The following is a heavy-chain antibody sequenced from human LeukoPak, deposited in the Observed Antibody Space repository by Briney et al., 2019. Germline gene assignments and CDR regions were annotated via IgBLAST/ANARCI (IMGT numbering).Heavy chain of an antibody. CDR1: GFSFSSYW. D-gene: IGHD2-2*02. J-gene: IGHJ6*02. CDR3: ARDHCSSSSCYTYYGMEL. V-gene: IGHV3-7*01. CDR2: INQDRSEK. Sequence: GGSLRLSCAASGFSFSSYWMTWVRQVPGKGLEWVANINQDRSEKSYVDSVKGRFTISRDNAKNSLYLQMNSLRAEDTAVYYCARDHCSSSSCYTYYGMELWGQGTTVTVSS.